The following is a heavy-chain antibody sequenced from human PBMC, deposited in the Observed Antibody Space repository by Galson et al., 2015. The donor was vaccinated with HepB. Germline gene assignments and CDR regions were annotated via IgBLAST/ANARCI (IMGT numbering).Heavy chain of an antibody. CDR1: GFTSSNSA. CDR2: IGHNGGNT. CDR3: AKDSYYYDSSGSGFDY. D-gene: IGHD3-22*01. Sequence: SLRLSCAASGFTSSNSAMTWVRQAPGKGLEWVSVIGHNGGNTNYADSVKGRFTISRDNSKNTLYLQMNSLRAEDTAVYYCAKDSYYYDSSGSGFDYWGQGTLVTVSS. J-gene: IGHJ4*02. V-gene: IGHV3-23*01.